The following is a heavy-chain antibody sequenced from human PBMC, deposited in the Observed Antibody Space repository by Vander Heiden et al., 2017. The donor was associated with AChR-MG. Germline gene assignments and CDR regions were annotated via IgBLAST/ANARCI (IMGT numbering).Heavy chain of an antibody. CDR3: SHGCYRYGRGGSLCY. CDR2: IRSKAYGGTT. CDR1: GFTFGDYA. Sequence: EVQLVESGGGLVQPGRSLRLSCTASGFTFGDYAMSWFRQGPGKGLEGVGFIRSKAYGGTTEYAASVKGRFTISRDDSKSIAYLQMNSLKTEDTAVYYCSHGCYRYGRGGSLCYWGQGTLVTVSS. V-gene: IGHV3-49*03. J-gene: IGHJ4*02. D-gene: IGHD3-16*02.